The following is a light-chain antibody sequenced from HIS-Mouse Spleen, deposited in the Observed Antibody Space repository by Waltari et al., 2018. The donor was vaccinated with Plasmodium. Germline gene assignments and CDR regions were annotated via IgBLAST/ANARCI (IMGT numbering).Light chain of an antibody. CDR3: QQRSNWPRVLT. V-gene: IGKV3-11*01. J-gene: IGKJ4*01. Sequence: EIVLTQSPATLSLSPGERATLSCRASQSVSSYLAWYQQKPGQAPRLLIYDASNRAPGIPARFSGSGSGTDFTLTISSLEPVDFAVYYCQQRSNWPRVLTFGGGTKVEIK. CDR1: QSVSSY. CDR2: DAS.